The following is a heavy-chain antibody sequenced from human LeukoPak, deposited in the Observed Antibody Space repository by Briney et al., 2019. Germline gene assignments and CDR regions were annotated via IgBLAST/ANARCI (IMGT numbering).Heavy chain of an antibody. CDR3: ARDSSGSLGNHYYYMDV. J-gene: IGHJ6*03. D-gene: IGHD3-22*01. CDR1: GYSISSGYY. CDR2: IYHSGST. V-gene: IGHV4-38-2*02. Sequence: SETLSLTCTVSGYSISSGYYWGWIRQPPGKGLEWIGSIYHSGSTYYNPSLKSRVTISVDTSKNQFSLKLSSVTAADTAVYYCARDSSGSLGNHYYYMDVWGKGTTVTVSS.